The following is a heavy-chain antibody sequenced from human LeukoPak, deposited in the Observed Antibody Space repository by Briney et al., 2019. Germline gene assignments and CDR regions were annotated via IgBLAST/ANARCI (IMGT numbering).Heavy chain of an antibody. V-gene: IGHV3-66*01. D-gene: IGHD5-12*01. CDR1: GYTVCSNY. CDR2: IYSGGST. Sequence: GGSLSLPCAASGYTVCSNYMIWVRRATGKGRVWVSVIYSGGSTYYADSVKGRFTISRDNSKNTVYLQMDSLRAEDTAVYYCTRAAHVATAGVWGQGTLVTVSS. CDR3: TRAAHVATAGV. J-gene: IGHJ4*02.